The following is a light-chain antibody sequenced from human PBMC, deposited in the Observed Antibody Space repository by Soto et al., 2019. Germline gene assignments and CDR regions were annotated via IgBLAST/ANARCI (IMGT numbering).Light chain of an antibody. Sequence: EIVMTQSPATLSVSPGERATLSCRASQSVSANLAWYQQKPGQAPRLLIYVPSTRATGIPARFSGSGSGTECTLTISSLQSEDFAVYYCQQYNNWPPGTFGQRTKLQI. V-gene: IGKV3D-15*01. CDR2: VPS. CDR1: QSVSAN. CDR3: QQYNNWPPGT. J-gene: IGKJ2*02.